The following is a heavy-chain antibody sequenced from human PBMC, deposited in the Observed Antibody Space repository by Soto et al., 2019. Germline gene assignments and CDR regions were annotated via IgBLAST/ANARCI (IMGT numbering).Heavy chain of an antibody. J-gene: IGHJ4*02. Sequence: SETLSLTCTVSGGSMSSGAYYWNWVRQHPGKGLEWIAYIYYSGNTYYNPSLKSRIDISVDTSRNQFSLKLSSVTAADTAIYYCATTYTGYFDTWGQGTLVTVSS. CDR3: ATTYTGYFDT. D-gene: IGHD3-9*01. CDR2: IYYSGNT. CDR1: GGSMSSGAYY. V-gene: IGHV4-31*02.